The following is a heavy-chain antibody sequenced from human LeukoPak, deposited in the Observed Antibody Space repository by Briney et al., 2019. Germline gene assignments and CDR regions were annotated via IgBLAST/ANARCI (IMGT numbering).Heavy chain of an antibody. J-gene: IGHJ4*02. V-gene: IGHV4-31*03. CDR3: ARVLRGYFDY. CDR2: IYYSGST. Sequence: SSQTLSLTCTVSGGSISSGGYYWSWIRQHPGKGLEWIGYIYYSGSTYCNPSLKSRVTISVDTSKNQFSLKLSSVTAADTAVYYCARVLRGYFDYWGQGTLVTVSS. CDR1: GGSISSGGYY.